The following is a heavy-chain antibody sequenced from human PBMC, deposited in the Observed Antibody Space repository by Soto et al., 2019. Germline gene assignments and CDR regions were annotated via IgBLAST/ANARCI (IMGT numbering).Heavy chain of an antibody. Sequence: GESLKISCKGSGYSFTSYWIGWVRQMPGKGLEWMGIIYPGDSDTRYSPSFQGQVTISADKSISTAYLQWSSLKASDTAMYYCASSGYSILYYYGMDVWGQGTTVTVSS. CDR2: IYPGDSDT. V-gene: IGHV5-51*01. CDR1: GYSFTSYW. J-gene: IGHJ6*02. CDR3: ASSGYSILYYYGMDV. D-gene: IGHD6-13*01.